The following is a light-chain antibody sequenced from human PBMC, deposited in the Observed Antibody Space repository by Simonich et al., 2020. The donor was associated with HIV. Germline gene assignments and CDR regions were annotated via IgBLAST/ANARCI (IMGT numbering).Light chain of an antibody. V-gene: IGKV1-39*01. J-gene: IGKJ4*01. CDR2: AES. CDR1: QNISSH. Sequence: DIQMTQSQSSLSASVGDRVTIHCRTSQNISSHLKWYQQKPGKAPKLLIYAESSLQSGVPSRFSGSGSGTDFTLTISSLQPEDFATYYCQQSYSTPLTFGGGTKVEIK. CDR3: QQSYSTPLT.